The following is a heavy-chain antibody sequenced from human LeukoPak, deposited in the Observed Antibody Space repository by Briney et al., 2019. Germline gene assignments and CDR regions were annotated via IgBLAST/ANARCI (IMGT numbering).Heavy chain of an antibody. CDR2: INQEGSEK. Sequence: GGSLRLSCEPSGFSLRSFWMTWVRQAPGKGPEWVANINQEGSEKYYGDSVKGRFTISRDNAKNTLYLEMNSLRAEDTAVYYCAKIIAAAGLAFDYWGQGTLVTVSS. J-gene: IGHJ4*02. D-gene: IGHD6-13*01. V-gene: IGHV3-7*01. CDR1: GFSLRSFW. CDR3: AKIIAAAGLAFDY.